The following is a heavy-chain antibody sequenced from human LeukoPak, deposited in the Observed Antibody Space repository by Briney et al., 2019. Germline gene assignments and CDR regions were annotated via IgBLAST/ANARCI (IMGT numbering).Heavy chain of an antibody. Sequence: GASVKVSCKASGGTFSRYAISWVRQAPGQGLEWMGGIIPIFGTANYAQKFQGRVTITTDESTSTAYMELSSLRSEDTAVYYCARAYRSSSPSWFDPWGQGTLVTVSS. D-gene: IGHD6-6*01. J-gene: IGHJ5*02. V-gene: IGHV1-69*05. CDR3: ARAYRSSSPSWFDP. CDR2: IIPIFGTA. CDR1: GGTFSRYA.